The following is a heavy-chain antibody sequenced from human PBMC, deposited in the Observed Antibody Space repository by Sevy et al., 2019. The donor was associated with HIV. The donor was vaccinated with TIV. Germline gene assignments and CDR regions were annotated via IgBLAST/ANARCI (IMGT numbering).Heavy chain of an antibody. CDR2: IYYSGST. CDR3: TTSYYDSSGYELDY. D-gene: IGHD3-22*01. Sequence: TENLSLTCTVSGGSISSYYWSWIRQPPGKGLERIGYIYYSGSTNYNPSLKSRVTISVDTSKNQFSLKLSSVTAADTAVYYCTTSYYDSSGYELDYWGQGTLVIVSS. J-gene: IGHJ4*02. CDR1: GGSISSYY. V-gene: IGHV4-59*01.